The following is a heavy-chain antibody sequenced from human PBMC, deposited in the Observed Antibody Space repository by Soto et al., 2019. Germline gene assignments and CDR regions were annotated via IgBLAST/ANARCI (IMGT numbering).Heavy chain of an antibody. V-gene: IGHV3-73*01. J-gene: IGHJ5*02. Sequence: PGGSLRLSCAASGFTFTGSALHWVRQASGTGLEWVGRIRSKADNYATAYAASVKGRFTISRDDSKNTAYLQMNSLKTEDTAVYYCTGLYFDSSGYYYEWFDAWAQGTLVTVSS. CDR2: IRSKADNYAT. D-gene: IGHD3-22*01. CDR1: GFTFTGSA. CDR3: TGLYFDSSGYYYEWFDA.